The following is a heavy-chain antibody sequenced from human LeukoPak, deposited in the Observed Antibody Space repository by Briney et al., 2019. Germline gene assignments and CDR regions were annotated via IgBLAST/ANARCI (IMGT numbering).Heavy chain of an antibody. CDR2: IYTSGST. Sequence: PSETLSLTCAVYGGSFSGYYWSWIRQPPGKGLEWIGYIYTSGSTNYNPSLKSRVTISVDTSKNQFSLKLSSVTAADTAVYYCARYYDSSGDGFDYWGQGTLVTVSS. V-gene: IGHV4-4*09. D-gene: IGHD3-22*01. J-gene: IGHJ4*02. CDR3: ARYYDSSGDGFDY. CDR1: GGSFSGYY.